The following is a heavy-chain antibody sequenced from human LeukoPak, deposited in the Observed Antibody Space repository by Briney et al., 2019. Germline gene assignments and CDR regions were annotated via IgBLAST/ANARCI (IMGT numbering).Heavy chain of an antibody. D-gene: IGHD3-16*01. CDR1: GSSPNNYA. CDR3: AKAGQRSYAEAFDS. Sequence: PGGSLRLSCAASGSSPNNYAMHWVRQATGKGLEWVAVIWHDGLNKFYADFLKGRFTISRDFSKDTVYLQMSGLTVEDTAVYYCAKAGQRSYAEAFDSWGQGTLVTVSS. J-gene: IGHJ4*02. V-gene: IGHV3-33*06. CDR2: IWHDGLNK.